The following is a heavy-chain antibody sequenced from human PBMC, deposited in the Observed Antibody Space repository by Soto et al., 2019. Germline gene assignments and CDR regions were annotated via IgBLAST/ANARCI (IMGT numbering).Heavy chain of an antibody. D-gene: IGHD2-2*01. Sequence: SETLSLTCAVYGGSFSGYYWSWIRQPPGKGLEWIGEINHSGSTNYNSSLKSRVTISVDTSKNQFSLKLSSVTAADTAVYYCARGEYCSSTSCSTPIDYWGQGTLVTVSS. CDR1: GGSFSGYY. CDR2: INHSGST. CDR3: ARGEYCSSTSCSTPIDY. J-gene: IGHJ4*02. V-gene: IGHV4-34*01.